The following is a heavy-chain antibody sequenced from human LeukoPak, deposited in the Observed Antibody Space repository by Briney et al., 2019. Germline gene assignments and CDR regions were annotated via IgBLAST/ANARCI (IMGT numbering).Heavy chain of an antibody. J-gene: IGHJ4*02. V-gene: IGHV4-59*08. CDR2: IYYTGKN. CDR3: VRRDTGWNYFDY. CDR1: GGSINSHY. Sequence: SDTLSLTCAVPGGSINSHYWGWVRQPPGKGLQWIGDIYYTGKNNYNPSLKSRVTISLDTSKDHLSLNLTSVVAADTAIYYCVRRDTGWNYFDYWGQGILVTVSS. D-gene: IGHD6-19*01.